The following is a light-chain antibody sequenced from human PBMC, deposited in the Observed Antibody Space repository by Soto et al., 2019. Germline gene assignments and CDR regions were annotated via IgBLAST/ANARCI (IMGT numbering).Light chain of an antibody. V-gene: IGKV3-20*01. CDR1: QRVSSSY. J-gene: IGKJ2*01. Sequence: EIVLTQSPGTLSLSPGERATLSCRASQRVSSSYLAWYQQKPGQAPRLLIYGASSRATGIPDRFSGSGSGRVFTLTSSSLEAEAFAMYFCQRYRSSRSFSFGQWTKVEI. CDR3: QRYRSSRSFS. CDR2: GAS.